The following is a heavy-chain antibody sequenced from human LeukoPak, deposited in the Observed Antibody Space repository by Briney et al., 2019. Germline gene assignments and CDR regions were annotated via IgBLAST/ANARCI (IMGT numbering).Heavy chain of an antibody. CDR1: GFTFSDYT. CDR2: ISGTVSYI. V-gene: IGHV3-21*01. D-gene: IGHD3-10*01. J-gene: IGHJ5*02. CDR3: ARGSNWFDP. Sequence: GGSLRLSCAASGFTFSDYTTNWVRQAPGKGLEWVSSISGTVSYIHYADSVKGRFTISRDNAKNSLYLQMNSLTAEDTALYYCARGSNWFDPWGQGTLVTVSS.